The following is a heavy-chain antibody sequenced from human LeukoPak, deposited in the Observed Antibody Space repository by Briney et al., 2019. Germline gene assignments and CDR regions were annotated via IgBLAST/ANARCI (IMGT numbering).Heavy chain of an antibody. CDR1: GGSISSYY. D-gene: IGHD6-19*01. Sequence: SETLSLTCPVSGGSISSYYWSWIRQPPGKGLGWIGYIYTSGSTNYNPPLKSRVTISVDTPKNQFSLKLSSVTAADTAVYYCARLAGKYYMDGWGKGTTVTVSS. V-gene: IGHV4-4*09. CDR2: IYTSGST. CDR3: ARLAGKYYMDG. J-gene: IGHJ6*03.